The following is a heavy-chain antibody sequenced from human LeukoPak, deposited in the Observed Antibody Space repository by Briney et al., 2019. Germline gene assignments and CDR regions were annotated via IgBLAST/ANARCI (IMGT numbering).Heavy chain of an antibody. Sequence: GGSLRLSCAASGFTFSGSAMHWVRQASGKGLEWVGRIRSKANSYATAYAASVKGRFTISRDDSKNTAYLQMNSLKTEDTAVYYCTTYSSSWYVDYWGQGTLVTVSS. J-gene: IGHJ4*02. CDR2: IRSKANSYAT. CDR1: GFTFSGSA. D-gene: IGHD6-13*01. V-gene: IGHV3-73*01. CDR3: TTYSSSWYVDY.